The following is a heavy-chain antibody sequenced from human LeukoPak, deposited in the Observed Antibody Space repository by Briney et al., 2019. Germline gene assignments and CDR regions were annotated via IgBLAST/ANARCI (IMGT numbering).Heavy chain of an antibody. V-gene: IGHV3-23*01. J-gene: IGHJ6*03. CDR2: ISASGSST. Sequence: PGGSLRLSCAASGFTFSSYAMTWVRQAPGRGLEWVSGISASGSSTYYADSVKGRFTISRDNSKNTLYLQMNSLRAEDTAVYYCAKDRGDSSFFHHYYMDVWGKGTTVTVSS. CDR3: AKDRGDSSFFHHYYMDV. CDR1: GFTFSSYA. D-gene: IGHD6-13*01.